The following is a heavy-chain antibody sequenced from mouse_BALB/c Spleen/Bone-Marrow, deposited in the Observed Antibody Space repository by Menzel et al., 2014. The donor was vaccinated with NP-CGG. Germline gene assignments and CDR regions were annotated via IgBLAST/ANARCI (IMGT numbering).Heavy chain of an antibody. J-gene: IGHJ3*01. D-gene: IGHD2-1*01. V-gene: IGHV1-69*02. CDR1: GYTFTSYW. CDR3: TRREGNYAFAY. Sequence: VQVVESGAELVRPGASVKLSCKASGYTFTSYWINWVKQRPGQGLEWIGNIYPSDSYTNYNQKFKDKATLTVDKSSSTAYMQLSSPTSEDSAVYYCTRREGNYAFAYWGQGTLVTVSA. CDR2: IYPSDSYT.